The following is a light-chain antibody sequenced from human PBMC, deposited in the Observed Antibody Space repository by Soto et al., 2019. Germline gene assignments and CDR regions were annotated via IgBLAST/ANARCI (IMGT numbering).Light chain of an antibody. V-gene: IGKV3-20*01. CDR3: QQYGSSPQFT. CDR1: QSVTGSY. CDR2: GAS. Sequence: EIVLTQSPGTLSLSTGERATLSCRASQSVTGSYLAWYQQIPGQAPRLLIYGASTRATGIPDRFSGSGSGRDFTLTISRLEPEDCAVYYCQQYGSSPQFTFGPGTKVEIK. J-gene: IGKJ3*01.